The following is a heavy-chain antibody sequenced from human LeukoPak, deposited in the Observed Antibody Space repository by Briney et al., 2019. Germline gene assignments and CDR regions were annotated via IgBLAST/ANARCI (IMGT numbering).Heavy chain of an antibody. J-gene: IGHJ4*02. D-gene: IGHD6-19*01. CDR2: IGSGGDT. CDR1: GFSFSTYD. V-gene: IGHV3-13*01. Sequence: GGSLRLSCAGSGFSFSTYDMLWVRHAPGKGLEWVSAIGSGGDTYYAGSVKGRFTISREGAKDSFYLQMNSLNAGDTAVYFCARAVAGTDEIDSWGQGTLVTVSS. CDR3: ARAVAGTDEIDS.